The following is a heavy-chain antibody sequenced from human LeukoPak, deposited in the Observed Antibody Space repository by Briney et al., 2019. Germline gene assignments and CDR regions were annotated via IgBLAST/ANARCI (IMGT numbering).Heavy chain of an antibody. D-gene: IGHD3-16*01. J-gene: IGHJ1*01. CDR3: GRAFPPLRTSSAGDL. Sequence: PGGSLRLSCSASGFSFSDYDMNWVRQAPGKGLEWVSAISGRSSHVYYGESVRGRFTISRDNAKNSLYLQLDSLGVEDTAVYYCGRAFPPLRTSSAGDLWGQGTLVTVSS. CDR2: ISGRSSHV. V-gene: IGHV3-21*01. CDR1: GFSFSDYD.